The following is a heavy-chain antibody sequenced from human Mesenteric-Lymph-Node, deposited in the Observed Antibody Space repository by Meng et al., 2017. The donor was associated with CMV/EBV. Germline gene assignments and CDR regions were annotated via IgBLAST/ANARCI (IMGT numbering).Heavy chain of an antibody. V-gene: IGHV4-59*01. D-gene: IGHD3-3*01. Sequence: SETLSLTCTVSGGSLSSYYWTWIRQSPGKGLEWIGYISHGGSFNSNPSLKGRVTISVDTSKNQVFLKLRSVTAADTALYYCARAQDLDSYDFLRRAFDIWGQGTMVTVSS. CDR2: ISHGGSF. CDR3: ARAQDLDSYDFLRRAFDI. J-gene: IGHJ3*02. CDR1: GGSLSSYY.